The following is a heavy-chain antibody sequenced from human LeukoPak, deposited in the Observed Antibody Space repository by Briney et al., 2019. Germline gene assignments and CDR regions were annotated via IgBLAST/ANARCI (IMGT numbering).Heavy chain of an antibody. Sequence: GGSLRLSCAASGFTFSSYSMNWVRQAPGKGLEWVSSISSSSSYIYYADSAKGRFTISRDNAKNSLYLQMNSLRAEDTAVYYCARQGITIFGVVNDYWGQGTLVTVSS. J-gene: IGHJ4*02. CDR3: ARQGITIFGVVNDY. CDR1: GFTFSSYS. V-gene: IGHV3-21*01. D-gene: IGHD3-3*01. CDR2: ISSSSSYI.